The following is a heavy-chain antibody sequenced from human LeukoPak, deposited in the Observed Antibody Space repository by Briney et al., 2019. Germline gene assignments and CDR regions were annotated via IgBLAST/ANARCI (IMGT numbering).Heavy chain of an antibody. CDR2: IWYDGSNK. D-gene: IGHD3-16*01. V-gene: IGHV3-33*08. J-gene: IGHJ3*02. CDR3: ARDWGEGFFSMAFDI. CDR1: GFTVSSNY. Sequence: PGGSLRLSCAASGFTVSSNYMSWVRQAPGKGPEWVAVIWYDGSNKYYADSVKGRFTISRDNSKNTLYLQMNRLRAEDTAVYYCARDWGEGFFSMAFDIWGQGTMVTVSS.